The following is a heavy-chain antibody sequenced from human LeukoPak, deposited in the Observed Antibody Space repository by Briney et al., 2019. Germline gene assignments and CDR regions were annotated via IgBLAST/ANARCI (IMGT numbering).Heavy chain of an antibody. CDR3: ARDLHGGNWEMDY. V-gene: IGHV3-33*01. CDR1: GFTFRTHD. J-gene: IGHJ4*02. D-gene: IGHD4-23*01. CDR2: IWYDGSRK. Sequence: GGSLRLSCAASGFTFRTHDMYWVRQAPGKGLEWVAVIWYDGSRKHYADSVKGRFTISRDNSKNTVYLQMNSLSAEDTAVYYCARDLHGGNWEMDYWGQGTLVTVSS.